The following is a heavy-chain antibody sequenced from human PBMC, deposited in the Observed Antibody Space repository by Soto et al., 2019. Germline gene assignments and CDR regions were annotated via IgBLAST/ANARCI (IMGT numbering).Heavy chain of an antibody. J-gene: IGHJ4*01. CDR2: TYYRSKWYY. D-gene: IGHD1-26*01. Sequence: SQTLTLTCAITGDSVSSNSAGWSCVRQSPSRGLEWLGRTYYRSKWYYEYAVSVRGRITINPDTSKNQYSLQLNSVTPEDTAVNFCARGEQYSGRIFDYWGQGTLVTVSS. V-gene: IGHV6-1*01. CDR3: ARGEQYSGRIFDY. CDR1: GDSVSSNSAG.